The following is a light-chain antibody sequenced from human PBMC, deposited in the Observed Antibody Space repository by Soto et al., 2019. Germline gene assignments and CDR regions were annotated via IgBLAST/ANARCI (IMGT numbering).Light chain of an antibody. CDR1: KLGDKY. CDR2: QDS. V-gene: IGLV3-1*01. Sequence: SYELTKPPSVSVSPGQTASITCSGDKLGDKYACWYQQKPGQSPVLVIYQDSKRPSGIPERFSCSNSGNTATLTISGTQAMDEADYYCQAWDSSTGVFGTGTKLTVL. J-gene: IGLJ1*01. CDR3: QAWDSSTGV.